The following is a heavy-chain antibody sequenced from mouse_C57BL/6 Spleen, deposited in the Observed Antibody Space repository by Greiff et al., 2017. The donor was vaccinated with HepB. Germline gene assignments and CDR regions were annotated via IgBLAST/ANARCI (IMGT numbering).Heavy chain of an antibody. CDR1: GYTFTSYG. CDR2: IYPRSGNT. V-gene: IGHV1-81*01. D-gene: IGHD1-1*01. CDR3: ARSGVIYYYGSRTGGDAMDY. Sequence: QVQLQQSGAELARPGASVKLSCKASGYTFTSYGISWVKQRTGQGLEWIGEIYPRSGNTYYNEKFKGKATLTADKSSSTAYMELRSLTSEDSAVYFCARSGVIYYYGSRTGGDAMDYWGQGTSVTVSS. J-gene: IGHJ4*01.